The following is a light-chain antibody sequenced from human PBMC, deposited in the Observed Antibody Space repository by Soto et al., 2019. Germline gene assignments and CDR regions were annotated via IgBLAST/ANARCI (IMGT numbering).Light chain of an antibody. CDR2: EAS. CDR1: SSDVGSSDL. CDR3: WSFSGSITWV. Sequence: QSALTQPASVSGSPGQSITIPCTGISSDVGSSDLVSWYQQHPGRAPKLMIYEASKRPSGVSNRFSGFKSGNTASLTISGLQGEDEADYYCWSFSGSITWVFGGGTKLTVL. V-gene: IGLV2-23*01. J-gene: IGLJ3*02.